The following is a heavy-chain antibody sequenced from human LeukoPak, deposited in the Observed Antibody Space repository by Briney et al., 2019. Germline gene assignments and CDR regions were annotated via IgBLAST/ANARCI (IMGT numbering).Heavy chain of an antibody. CDR2: IRYDGSNK. Sequence: PGRSLRLSCAASGFTFSSYGMHWVRQAPGTGLEWVGFIRYDGSNKYYADSVKGRFNISRDNSKNTLYLQMNSLRAEDTAVYYCARDVGSTTWNYLEAWGKEPTVTAS. D-gene: IGHD1-7*01. CDR1: GFTFSSYG. CDR3: ARDVGSTTWNYLEA. V-gene: IGHV3-30*02. J-gene: IGHJ6*03.